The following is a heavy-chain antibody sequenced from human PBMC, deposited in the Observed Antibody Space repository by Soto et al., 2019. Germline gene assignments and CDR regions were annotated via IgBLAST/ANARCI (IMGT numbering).Heavy chain of an antibody. CDR1: GYTFTSYG. D-gene: IGHD6-13*01. Sequence: GASVKVSCTASGYTFTSYGISWVRQAPGQGLEWMGWISAHNGNKKYAQKLQGRFTISRDNSKNTLYLQMNSLRAEDTAIYYCARTLEYSSSWYRRALDIWGQGTMVTVS. J-gene: IGHJ3*02. CDR3: ARTLEYSSSWYRRALDI. CDR2: ISAHNGNK. V-gene: IGHV1-18*01.